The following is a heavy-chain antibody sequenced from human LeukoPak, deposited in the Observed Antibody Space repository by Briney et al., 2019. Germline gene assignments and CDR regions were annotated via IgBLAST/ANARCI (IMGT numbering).Heavy chain of an antibody. CDR1: GFTFSSYA. D-gene: IGHD6-13*01. V-gene: IGHV3-30-3*01. J-gene: IGHJ5*02. Sequence: GGSLRLSCAASGFTFSSYAMHWVRQAPGKGLEWVAVISYDGSNKYYADSVKGRFTISRDNSKNALYLQMNSLRAEDTAVYYCASCIAAAGAWGQGTLVTVSS. CDR3: ASCIAAAGA. CDR2: ISYDGSNK.